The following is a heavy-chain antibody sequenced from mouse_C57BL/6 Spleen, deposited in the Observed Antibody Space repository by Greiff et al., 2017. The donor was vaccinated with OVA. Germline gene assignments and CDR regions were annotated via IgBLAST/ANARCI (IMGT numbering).Heavy chain of an antibody. V-gene: IGHV1-52*01. CDR1: GYTFTSYW. CDR3: ARLDYYGSSYY. D-gene: IGHD1-1*01. J-gene: IGHJ3*01. CDR2: IDPSDSYT. Sequence: QVQLQQPGAELVRPGSSVKLSCKASGYTFTSYWMHWVKQRPIQGLEWIGNIDPSDSYTNYNQKFKGKATLTVDTSSSTAYMPLSSLTSEDSAVYYCARLDYYGSSYYWGQGTLVTVSA.